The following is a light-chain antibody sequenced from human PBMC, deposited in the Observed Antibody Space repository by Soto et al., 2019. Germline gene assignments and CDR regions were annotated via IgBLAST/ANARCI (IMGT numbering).Light chain of an antibody. J-gene: IGKJ2*01. V-gene: IGKV4-1*01. Sequence: DIVMTQSPDPLAVSLGERATFNCKSSQTLLYSSNNKNYLAWYQQKPGQPPKVIIYWASTRNSGVPDRFSGSGSGTDFSLTISSLQADDVAVYYCQQYYTTPYTFGQGTKLEIK. CDR2: WAS. CDR1: QTLLYSSNNKNY. CDR3: QQYYTTPYT.